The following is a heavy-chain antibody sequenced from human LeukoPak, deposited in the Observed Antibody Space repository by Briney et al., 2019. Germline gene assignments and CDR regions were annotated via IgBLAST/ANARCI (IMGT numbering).Heavy chain of an antibody. CDR1: GFTFSTYA. CDR2: VSKDGNTK. D-gene: IGHD3-10*01. J-gene: IGHJ3*02. V-gene: IGHV3-30*04. Sequence: PGGSLRLSCVASGFTFSTYAIHWVRQAPGKGLEWVAVVSKDGNTKYYADSVKGRFTISRDNSKNTLYLQMNSLRAEDTSVYYCARGIQPPKYYGSGSGTFDIWGQGTMVTVSS. CDR3: ARGIQPPKYYGSGSGTFDI.